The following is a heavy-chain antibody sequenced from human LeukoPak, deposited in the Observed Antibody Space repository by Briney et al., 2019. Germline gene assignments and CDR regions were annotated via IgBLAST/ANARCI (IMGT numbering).Heavy chain of an antibody. Sequence: ASVKVSCKASGGTFSSYAISWVRQAPGQGFEWMAIINPSDGSTTNSQKFQGRVTITRDTSTSTVYMELSGLRSEDTALYYCARIRDGYNDAYDIWGQGTMVTVSS. J-gene: IGHJ3*02. V-gene: IGHV1-46*01. D-gene: IGHD5-24*01. CDR3: ARIRDGYNDAYDI. CDR1: GGTFSSYA. CDR2: INPSDGST.